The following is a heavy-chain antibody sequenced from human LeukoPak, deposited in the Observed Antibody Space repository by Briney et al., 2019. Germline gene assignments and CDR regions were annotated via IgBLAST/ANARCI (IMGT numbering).Heavy chain of an antibody. CDR3: AKAYGYYFDY. CDR1: GFTFSSCG. D-gene: IGHD3-10*01. J-gene: IGHJ4*02. V-gene: IGHV3-30*02. CDR2: IRYDGSSK. Sequence: GGSLRLSCAASGFTFSSCGMHWVRKAPGKGLEWVAFIRYDGSSKYYADSVKGRFTISRDNSKNTLYLQMNSLRAEDTAVYYCAKAYGYYFDYWGQGTLVTVSS.